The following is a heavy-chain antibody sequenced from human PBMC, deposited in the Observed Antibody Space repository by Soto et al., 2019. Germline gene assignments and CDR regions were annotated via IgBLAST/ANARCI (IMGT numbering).Heavy chain of an antibody. J-gene: IGHJ3*01. Sequence: EVQLVESGGGLVKPGGSLRLSCVASGFTFSTYHMHWARQAPGKRLEWVSYIRDNSGTRYYADSVRGRFTISRDNAQNFVSLQMNSLRDEDTAVYYCAGDYRLAIDLWGQGTMVTVSS. CDR1: GFTFSTYH. CDR3: AGDYRLAIDL. CDR2: IRDNSGTR. V-gene: IGHV3-48*02.